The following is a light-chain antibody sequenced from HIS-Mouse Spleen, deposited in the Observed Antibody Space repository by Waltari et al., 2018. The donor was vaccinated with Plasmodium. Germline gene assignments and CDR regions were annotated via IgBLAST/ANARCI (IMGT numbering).Light chain of an antibody. CDR3: SSYAGSNNLV. J-gene: IGLJ2*01. CDR2: EAS. V-gene: IGLV2-8*01. CDR1: SRDVAGSNY. Sequence: QSALTQPPSASGSPGQSVTISCTGTSRDVAGSNYVAWYQQHPGKAPKSMIYEASTRPSGVPDRFSGSKSGNTASLTVSGLQAEDEADYYCSSYAGSNNLVFGGGTKLTVL.